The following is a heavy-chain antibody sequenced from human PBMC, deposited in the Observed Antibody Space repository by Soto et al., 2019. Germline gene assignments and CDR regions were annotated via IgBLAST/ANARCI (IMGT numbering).Heavy chain of an antibody. Sequence: GGSLRLSCAASGFTFSSYAMHWVRQAPGKGLEWVAVISYDGSNKYYADSVKGRFTISRDNSKNTLYLQMNSLRAEDTAVYYCAREISGSFRRTAFDYWGQGTLVTVS. D-gene: IGHD1-26*01. V-gene: IGHV3-30-3*01. CDR2: ISYDGSNK. CDR3: AREISGSFRRTAFDY. J-gene: IGHJ4*02. CDR1: GFTFSSYA.